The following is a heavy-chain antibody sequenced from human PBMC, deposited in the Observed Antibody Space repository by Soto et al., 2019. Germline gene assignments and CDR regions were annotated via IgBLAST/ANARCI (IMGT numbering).Heavy chain of an antibody. CDR3: ARGEPGHWGRYYYYGMDV. Sequence: QVQLVQSGAEVKKPGASVKVSCKASGYTFTSYDINWVRQATGQGLEWMGWMNPNSGNTGYAQKFQGRVTMTRNTSISTAYMELSSLRSEHTAVYYCARGEPGHWGRYYYYGMDVWGQGTTVTVSS. D-gene: IGHD3-16*01. J-gene: IGHJ6*02. CDR2: MNPNSGNT. CDR1: GYTFTSYD. V-gene: IGHV1-8*02.